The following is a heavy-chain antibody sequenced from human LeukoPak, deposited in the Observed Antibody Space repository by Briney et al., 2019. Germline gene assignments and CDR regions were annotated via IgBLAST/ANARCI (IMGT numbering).Heavy chain of an antibody. CDR1: GFTFSSYA. J-gene: IGHJ6*03. V-gene: IGHV3-30*04. D-gene: IGHD3-10*01. CDR3: ARERRVITMVRGVPRGEYYYYMDV. CDR2: ISYDGSNK. Sequence: GGSLRLSCAASGFTFSSYALHWVRQAPGKGLEWVAVISYDGSNKYYADSVKGRFTISRDNSKNTLYLQMHSLRAEDTAVYYCARERRVITMVRGVPRGEYYYYMDVWGKGTTVTVSS.